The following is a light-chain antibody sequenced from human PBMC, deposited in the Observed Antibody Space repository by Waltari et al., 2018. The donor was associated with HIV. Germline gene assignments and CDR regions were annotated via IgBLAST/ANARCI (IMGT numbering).Light chain of an antibody. J-gene: IGKJ1*01. CDR2: DAS. V-gene: IGKV3-20*01. CDR3: QQYDNSRWT. CDR1: QSVSSSH. Sequence: ETILTQSPGTLSLSPGASATLSCRARQSVSSSHLAWYQQKPGQAPRLLVYDASSRATGIPDRFSGSGSGTDFILTINGLEPEDFAVYYCQQYDNSRWTFGQGTKVEIK.